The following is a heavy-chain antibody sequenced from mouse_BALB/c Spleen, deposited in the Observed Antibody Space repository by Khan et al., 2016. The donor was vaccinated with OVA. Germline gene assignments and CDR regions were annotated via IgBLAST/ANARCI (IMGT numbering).Heavy chain of an antibody. V-gene: IGHV1S137*01. D-gene: IGHD2-3*01. CDR3: TRPAYDDYYDY. CDR1: GYTFTDYA. CDR2: ISTYSGNT. J-gene: IGHJ2*01. Sequence: VQLQESGPELVRPGVSVKMSCKGSGYTFTDYAMYWVKQSHAKSLEWIGLISTYSGNTNQNQKVKGKATMTVDKASSTDDMELARLTSGDYAIDICTRPAYDDYYDYWGQGTTLTVSS.